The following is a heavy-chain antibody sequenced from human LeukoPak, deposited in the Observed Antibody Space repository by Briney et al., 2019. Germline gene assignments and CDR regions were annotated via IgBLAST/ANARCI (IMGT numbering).Heavy chain of an antibody. V-gene: IGHV3-73*01. Sequence: TGGSLRLSCAASGFSFSGPTMHWVRQASGKGLEWVCRISNKANNYASAYGTAMKGIFTISKDDSQNTAYLQMNSLTTEATALYFCTRLFWPDSWGQGTLVTVSS. D-gene: IGHD3-3*01. CDR2: ISNKANNYAS. CDR3: TRLFWPDS. CDR1: GFSFSGPT. J-gene: IGHJ4*02.